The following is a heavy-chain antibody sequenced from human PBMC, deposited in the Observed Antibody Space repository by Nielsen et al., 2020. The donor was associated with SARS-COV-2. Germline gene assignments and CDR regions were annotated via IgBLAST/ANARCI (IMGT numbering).Heavy chain of an antibody. V-gene: IGHV3-23*01. Sequence: GGSLRLSCAASGFSFNTFGMSWVRQTPGKGLEWNSTISGTADSTYYADSVKGRFTISRDNSKNTLYLQMNSLRAEDTATYYCARVSGYYWPQDYWGQGTLVTVSS. D-gene: IGHD5-12*01. J-gene: IGHJ4*02. CDR3: ARVSGYYWPQDY. CDR2: ISGTADST. CDR1: GFSFNTFG.